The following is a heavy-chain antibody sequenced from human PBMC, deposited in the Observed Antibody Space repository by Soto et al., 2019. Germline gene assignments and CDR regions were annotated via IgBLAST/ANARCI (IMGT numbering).Heavy chain of an antibody. V-gene: IGHV1-24*01. CDR3: ATDPGDSSSWYAFDI. J-gene: IGHJ3*02. CDR2: FDPEDGET. D-gene: IGHD6-13*01. Sequence: ASVKVSCKVSGYTLTELSMHWVRQAPGKGLAWMGGFDPEDGETIYAQKFQGRVTMTEDTSTDTAYMELSSLRSEDTAVYYCATDPGDSSSWYAFDIWGQGTMVTVSS. CDR1: GYTLTELS.